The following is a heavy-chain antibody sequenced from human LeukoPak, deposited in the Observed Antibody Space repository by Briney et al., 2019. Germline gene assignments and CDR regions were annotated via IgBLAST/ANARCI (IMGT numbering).Heavy chain of an antibody. CDR2: INPNSGGT. Sequence: ASVKVSCKASGYTFTGYYIHWVRQAPGQGLEWMGWINPNSGGTNYAQKFQGRVTMTRDTSISTAYMELSRLRSDDTAVYYCARDSIAAAGIFDYWGQGTLVTVSS. V-gene: IGHV1-2*02. CDR3: ARDSIAAAGIFDY. CDR1: GYTFTGYY. J-gene: IGHJ4*02. D-gene: IGHD6-13*01.